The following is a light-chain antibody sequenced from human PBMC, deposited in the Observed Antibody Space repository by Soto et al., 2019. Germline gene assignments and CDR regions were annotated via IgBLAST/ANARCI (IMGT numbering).Light chain of an antibody. CDR1: QSVLYSSNNKNY. CDR3: QQYGRTPPT. V-gene: IGKV4-1*01. CDR2: WAS. J-gene: IGKJ2*01. Sequence: DIVMTQSPDSLAVSLGERATINCKSSQSVLYSSNNKNYLAWYQQRPGQPPKLLIYWASTRESGVPDRFSGSGSGTEFPPTITSPQAEGVAVYYCQQYGRTPPTFCQGTKLEIK.